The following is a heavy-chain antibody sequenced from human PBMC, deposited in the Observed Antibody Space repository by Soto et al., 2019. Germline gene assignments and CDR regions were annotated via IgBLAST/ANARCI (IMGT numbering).Heavy chain of an antibody. D-gene: IGHD6-19*01. Sequence: EVQLVESGGGLVQPGGSLKVSCAASGFTFSDSAMHWVRQASGKGLEWVGRIRGKTNSYATTYAASLKGRFTISRDDSKSTTYLQMNSLKAEDTAVYYCTPAAVASYWGQGTLVTVSS. J-gene: IGHJ4*02. CDR1: GFTFSDSA. CDR2: IRGKTNSYAT. V-gene: IGHV3-73*02. CDR3: TPAAVASY.